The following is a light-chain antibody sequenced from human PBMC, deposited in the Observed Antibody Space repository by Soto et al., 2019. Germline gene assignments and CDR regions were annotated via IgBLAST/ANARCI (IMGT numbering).Light chain of an antibody. CDR1: SSDVGGYNY. J-gene: IGLJ1*01. CDR3: SSYTTGNTRQIV. V-gene: IGLV2-14*03. CDR2: DVS. Sequence: QSALTQPASVSGSPGQSITISCTGTSSDVGGYNYISWYQHHPGKAPKLMIYDVSNRPSGVSNRFSGSKSGNTASLTISGLQPEEVGDYYCSSYTTGNTRQIVFGTGTKLTVL.